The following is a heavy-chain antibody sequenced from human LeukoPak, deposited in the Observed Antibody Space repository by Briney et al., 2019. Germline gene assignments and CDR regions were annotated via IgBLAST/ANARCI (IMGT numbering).Heavy chain of an antibody. CDR1: GYTFTSYG. Sequence: ASVKVSCKASGYTFTSYGISWVRQATGQGLEWMGWMNPNSGNTGYAQKFQGRVTMTRNTSISTAYMELSSLRSEDTAVYYCAIIGSGSYFFDYWGQGTLVTVSS. V-gene: IGHV1-8*02. D-gene: IGHD1-26*01. CDR2: MNPNSGNT. CDR3: AIIGSGSYFFDY. J-gene: IGHJ4*02.